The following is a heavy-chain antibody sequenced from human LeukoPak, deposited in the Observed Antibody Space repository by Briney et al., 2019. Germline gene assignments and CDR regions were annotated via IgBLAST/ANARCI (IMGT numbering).Heavy chain of an antibody. CDR3: ARDRYGSGKAGFQH. Sequence: GASVKVSCKASGYTFTSYDINWVRQATGQGLEWMGWINPNSGGTNYAQKFQGRVTMTRDTSISTAYMELSRLRSDDTAVYYCARDRYGSGKAGFQHWGQGTLVTVSS. V-gene: IGHV1-2*02. D-gene: IGHD3-10*01. CDR1: GYTFTSYD. CDR2: INPNSGGT. J-gene: IGHJ1*01.